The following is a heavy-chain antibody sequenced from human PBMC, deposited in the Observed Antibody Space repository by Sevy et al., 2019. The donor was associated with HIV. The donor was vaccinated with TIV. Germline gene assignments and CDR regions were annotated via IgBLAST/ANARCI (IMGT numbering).Heavy chain of an antibody. CDR3: AREMSSSRGDLDY. D-gene: IGHD6-19*01. J-gene: IGHJ4*02. CDR2: ISGSSTTI. Sequence: GGSLRLSCVGSGFTFREYSMNWVRQAPGKGLEWVSYISGSSTTIEHADSVKGRFSISRDNADNSVFLQMNRLRVEDTAVYYCAREMSSSRGDLDYWGQGTLVTVSS. CDR1: GFTFREYS. V-gene: IGHV3-48*01.